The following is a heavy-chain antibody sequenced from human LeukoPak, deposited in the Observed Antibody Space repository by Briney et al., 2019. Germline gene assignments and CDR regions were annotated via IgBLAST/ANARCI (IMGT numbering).Heavy chain of an antibody. V-gene: IGHV4-34*01. CDR1: GVSFSGYY. Sequence: SETLSLTCAVYGVSFSGYYWSWIRQPPGKGLEWIGEINHSGSTNYNPSLKSRVTISVDTSKNQFSLKLSSVTAADTAVYYCARTACSGGSCSLDYWGQGTLVTVSS. J-gene: IGHJ4*02. CDR2: INHSGST. CDR3: ARTACSGGSCSLDY. D-gene: IGHD2-15*01.